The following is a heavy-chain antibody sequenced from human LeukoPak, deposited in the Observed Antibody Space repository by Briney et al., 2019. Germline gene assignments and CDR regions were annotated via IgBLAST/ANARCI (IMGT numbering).Heavy chain of an antibody. V-gene: IGHV3-7*01. CDR3: ARGLRGYCSSTSCYEFDY. CDR1: GFTFSTYN. D-gene: IGHD2-2*01. CDR2: IKQDGSEK. Sequence: PGGPLRLSCAASGFTFSTYNMNWVRQAPGKGLEWVANIKQDGSEKYYVDSVKGRFTISRDNAKNSLYLQMNSLRAEDTAVYYCARGLRGYCSSTSCYEFDYWGQGTLVTVSS. J-gene: IGHJ4*02.